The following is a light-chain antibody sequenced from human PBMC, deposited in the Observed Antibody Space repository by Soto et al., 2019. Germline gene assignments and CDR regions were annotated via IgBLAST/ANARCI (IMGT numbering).Light chain of an antibody. J-gene: IGKJ1*01. CDR2: GAS. CDR1: QSVASNY. CDR3: QQYSRSPWT. Sequence: EIVLTQSPGTLSLSPGERATLSCRASQSVASNYLAWYQQKPGQAPRLLIYGASSRATGLPDRFRGSGSGTDFTLTISRLEPEDFAVYNCQQYSRSPWTFGQGTKVEIK. V-gene: IGKV3-20*01.